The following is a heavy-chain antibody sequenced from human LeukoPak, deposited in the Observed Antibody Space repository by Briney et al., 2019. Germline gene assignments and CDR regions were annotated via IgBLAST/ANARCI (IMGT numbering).Heavy chain of an antibody. CDR2: PGASGCTT. V-gene: IGHV3-23*01. Sequence: GGSLRLSCAASGFTFSSYAMSWVRQAPGKGLEWVSVPGASGCTTYYADSVKGRLTISRDNSKNTLYLQMNSMRAEDTAVYYCAKKGIAAAGSNWFDPWGQGTLVTVSS. D-gene: IGHD6-13*01. CDR1: GFTFSSYA. J-gene: IGHJ5*02. CDR3: AKKGIAAAGSNWFDP.